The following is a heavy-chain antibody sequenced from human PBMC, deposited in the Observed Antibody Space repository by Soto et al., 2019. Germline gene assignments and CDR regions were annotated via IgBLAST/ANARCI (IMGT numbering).Heavy chain of an antibody. Sequence: PGGSLRLSCAASGFTFSSYAMHWVRQAPGKGLEWVAVISYDGSNKYYADSVKGRFTISRDNSKNTLYLQMNSLRAEDTAVYYCAREAPPNSGWNAQKDYWGQEPLVTVPS. CDR2: ISYDGSNK. CDR3: AREAPPNSGWNAQKDY. D-gene: IGHD6-19*01. J-gene: IGHJ4*02. CDR1: GFTFSSYA. V-gene: IGHV3-30-3*01.